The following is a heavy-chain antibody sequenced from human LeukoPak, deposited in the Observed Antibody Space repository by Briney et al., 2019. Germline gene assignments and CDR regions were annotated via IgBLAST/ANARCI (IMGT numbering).Heavy chain of an antibody. J-gene: IGHJ4*02. CDR3: ARVGSFGVVNKGPFGY. CDR2: INHSGST. Sequence: PSETLSLTCAVYGGSFSGYYWSWIRQPPGKGLEWIGEINHSGSTNYNPSLKSRVTISVDTSKNQFSLKLSSVTAADTAVYYCARVGSFGVVNKGPFGYWGQGTLVTVSS. D-gene: IGHD3-3*01. V-gene: IGHV4-34*01. CDR1: GGSFSGYY.